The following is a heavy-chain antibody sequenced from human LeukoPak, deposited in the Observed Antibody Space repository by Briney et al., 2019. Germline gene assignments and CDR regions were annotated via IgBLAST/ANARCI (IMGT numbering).Heavy chain of an antibody. CDR3: ARGIEQQLVYWFDP. Sequence: SQTLSLTCAVSGGSISSGGYSWSWIRQPPGKGLEWIGYIYHSGSTNYNPSLKSRVTISVDTSKNQFSLKLSSVTAADTAVYYCARGIEQQLVYWFDPWGQGTLVTVSS. CDR1: GGSISSGGYS. J-gene: IGHJ5*02. CDR2: IYHSGST. D-gene: IGHD6-13*01. V-gene: IGHV4-30-2*01.